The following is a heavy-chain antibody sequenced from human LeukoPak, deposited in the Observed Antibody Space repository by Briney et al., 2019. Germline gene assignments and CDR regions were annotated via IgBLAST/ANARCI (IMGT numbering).Heavy chain of an antibody. V-gene: IGHV4-31*03. D-gene: IGHD3-22*01. J-gene: IGHJ3*02. CDR2: IYYSGST. Sequence: SQTLSLTCTVSGGSIFSGGYYWSWIRQHPGKGLEWIGYIYYSGSTYYNPSLKSRVTISVDTSKNQLSLKLSSVTAADTAVYYCARGSGSSGYYRDTFDIWGQGTMVTVSS. CDR1: GGSIFSGGYY. CDR3: ARGSGSSGYYRDTFDI.